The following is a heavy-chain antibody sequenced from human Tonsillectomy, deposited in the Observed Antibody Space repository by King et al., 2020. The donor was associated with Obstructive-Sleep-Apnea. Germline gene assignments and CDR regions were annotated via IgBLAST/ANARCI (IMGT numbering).Heavy chain of an antibody. V-gene: IGHV3-23*04. Sequence: VQLVESGGGLVQPGGSLRLSCAASGFTFSSYAMSWVRQAPGKGLEWVSSISASGGRTNYADSVKGRFTISRDKSKNTLYLQMNSLRAEDTAVYYCAKQGTIFGVVTEVDYYGMDVWGQGTTVTVSS. CDR1: GFTFSSYA. D-gene: IGHD3-3*01. CDR3: AKQGTIFGVVTEVDYYGMDV. J-gene: IGHJ6*02. CDR2: ISASGGRT.